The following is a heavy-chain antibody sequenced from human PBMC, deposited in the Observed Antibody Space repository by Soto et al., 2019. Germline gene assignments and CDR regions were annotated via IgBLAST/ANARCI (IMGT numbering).Heavy chain of an antibody. V-gene: IGHV4-30-2*01. CDR2: IYHSGTS. D-gene: IGHD2-15*01. CDR1: GGSISSGCYS. J-gene: IGHJ4*02. CDR3: ARESSRRFDY. Sequence: QLQLQESGSGLVKPSQTLSLTCAVSGGSISSGCYSWSWIRQPPGKGLEWIGNIYHSGTSYYNPSLTSRLTISVDRSKNQFSLKLSSVTAADTAVYYCARESSRRFDYWGQGTLVTVSS.